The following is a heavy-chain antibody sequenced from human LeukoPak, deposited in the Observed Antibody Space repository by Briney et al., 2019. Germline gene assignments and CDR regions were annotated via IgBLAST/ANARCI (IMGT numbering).Heavy chain of an antibody. CDR1: GDSISSGGYS. J-gene: IGHJ4*02. V-gene: IGHV4-61*02. D-gene: IGHD2-15*01. CDR3: ARDCSGGSCYFDY. CDR2: IYTSGST. Sequence: SETLSLTCAVSGDSISSGGYSWSWIRQPAGKGLEWIGRIYTSGSTNYNPSLKSRVTISVDTSKNQSSLKLSSVTAADTAVYYCARDCSGGSCYFDYWGQGTLVTVSS.